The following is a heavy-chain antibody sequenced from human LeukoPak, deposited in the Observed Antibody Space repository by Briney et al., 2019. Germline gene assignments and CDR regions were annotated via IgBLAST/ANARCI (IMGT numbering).Heavy chain of an antibody. D-gene: IGHD3-16*01. CDR1: GGTFSSYA. J-gene: IGHJ4*02. CDR3: ARDVTFGGLTVAQFGY. V-gene: IGHV1-69*13. Sequence: AASVKVSCKASGGTFSSYAISWVRQAPGQGLEWMGGIIPIFGTANYAQKFQGRVTITADESTSTAYMELSSLRSEDTAVYYCARDVTFGGLTVAQFGYWGQGTLVTVSS. CDR2: IIPIFGTA.